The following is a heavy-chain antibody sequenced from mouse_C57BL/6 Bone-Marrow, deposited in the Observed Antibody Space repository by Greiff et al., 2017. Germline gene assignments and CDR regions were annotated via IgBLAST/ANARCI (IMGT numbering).Heavy chain of an antibody. CDR2: IWSGGST. V-gene: IGHV2-4*01. CDR3: ATTSLYYCGSSSYYFDY. CDR1: GFSLTSYG. J-gene: IGHJ2*01. D-gene: IGHD1-1*01. Sequence: QVHVKQSGPGLVQPSQSLSITCTASGFSLTSYGVHWVRQPPGKGLEWLGVIWSGGSTDYYAAFISRLSTSKDNSKSEVFFKMNSLQADDTAIYFCATTSLYYCGSSSYYFDYWGRGTAPTVSS.